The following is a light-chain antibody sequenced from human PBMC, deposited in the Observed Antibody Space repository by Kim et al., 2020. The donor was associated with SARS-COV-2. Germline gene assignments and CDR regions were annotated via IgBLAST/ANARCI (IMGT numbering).Light chain of an antibody. CDR3: QAWDSSTVV. Sequence: SYELTQPPSVSVSPGQTASITCSGDELGDKXVCWYQQRPGQSPVLVIYQHNRRPSGIPQRFSGSNSGNTATLTISGTQAMDEADYYCQAWDSSTVV. CDR1: ELGDKX. CDR2: QHN. J-gene: IGLJ2*01. V-gene: IGLV3-1*01.